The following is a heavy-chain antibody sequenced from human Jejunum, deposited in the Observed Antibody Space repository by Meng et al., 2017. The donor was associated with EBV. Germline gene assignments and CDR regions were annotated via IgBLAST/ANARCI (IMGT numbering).Heavy chain of an antibody. CDR3: ARDWGGDYLDY. J-gene: IGHJ4*02. D-gene: IGHD3-10*01. CDR2: INTKTGNP. V-gene: IGHV7-4-1*02. CDR1: GYTFSSYA. Sequence: QVQSVQFWVGLKKPGASVKVSCKASGYTFSSYAMNWVRRAPGQGLKWMGWINTKTGNPTYAQGFTGRFVFSLDTSVGTAYLQISSLKAEDTAVYYCARDWGGDYLDYWGQGTLVTVSS.